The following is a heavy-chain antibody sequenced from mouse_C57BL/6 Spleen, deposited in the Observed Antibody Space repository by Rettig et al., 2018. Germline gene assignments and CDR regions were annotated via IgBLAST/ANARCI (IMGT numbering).Heavy chain of an antibody. Sequence: TKYNEKFKSKATLTVDKPSSTAYMQLSSLTSEDSAVYYCARDYDGYYVLNPFAYWGQGTLVTVSA. J-gene: IGHJ3*01. CDR3: ARDYDGYYVLNPFAY. D-gene: IGHD2-3*01. CDR2: T. V-gene: IGHV1-72*01.